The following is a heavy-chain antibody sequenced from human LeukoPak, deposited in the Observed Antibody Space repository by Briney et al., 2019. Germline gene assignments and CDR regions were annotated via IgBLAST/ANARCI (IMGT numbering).Heavy chain of an antibody. Sequence: SETLSLTCAVYGGSFSDYYWSWIRQSPGKGLEWIGEINHSGSTNYNPTLKRRVTISVDTSKNQFSLKLSFVTAADTAVYYCARGLSIGAAGTRWFDPWGQGTLVTVSS. V-gene: IGHV4-34*01. CDR1: GGSFSDYY. J-gene: IGHJ5*02. CDR3: ARGLSIGAAGTRWFDP. CDR2: INHSGST. D-gene: IGHD6-13*01.